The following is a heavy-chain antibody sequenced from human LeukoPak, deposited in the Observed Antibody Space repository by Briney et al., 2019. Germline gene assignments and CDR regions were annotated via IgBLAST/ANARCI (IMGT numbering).Heavy chain of an antibody. Sequence: GESLRLSCAASGFSFSNHGIHWVRQAPGKGLEWVAFIRYDGSHKYYSDSVKGRFTISRDNSKNTLSLQMTSLRTDDTAIYYCAKDVGYSSSWYEDWGQGTLVTVSS. V-gene: IGHV3-30*02. CDR2: IRYDGSHK. CDR1: GFSFSNHG. J-gene: IGHJ4*02. D-gene: IGHD6-13*01. CDR3: AKDVGYSSSWYED.